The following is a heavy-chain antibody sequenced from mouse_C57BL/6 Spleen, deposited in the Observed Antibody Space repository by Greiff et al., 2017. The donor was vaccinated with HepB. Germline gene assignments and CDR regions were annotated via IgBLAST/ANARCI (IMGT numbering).Heavy chain of an antibody. D-gene: IGHD2-3*01. Sequence: QVQLQQPGAELVKPGASVKLSCKASGYTFTSYWMQWVKQRPGQGLEWIGEIDPSDSYTNYNQKFKGKATLTVDTSSSTAYMQLSSLTSEDSAVYYCARRDGYYNYYAMDYWGQGTSVTVSS. CDR1: GYTFTSYW. CDR2: IDPSDSYT. J-gene: IGHJ4*01. CDR3: ARRDGYYNYYAMDY. V-gene: IGHV1-50*01.